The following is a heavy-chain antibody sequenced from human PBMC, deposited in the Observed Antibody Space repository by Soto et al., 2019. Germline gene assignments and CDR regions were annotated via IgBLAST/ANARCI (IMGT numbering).Heavy chain of an antibody. CDR3: ARDVLWSNYYYGMDV. J-gene: IGHJ6*02. D-gene: IGHD3-3*01. V-gene: IGHV3-21*01. CDR2: ISSSSSYI. Sequence: GGSLRLSCAASGFTFSSYSMNWVRQAPGKGLEWVSSISSSSSYIYYADSVKGRFTISRDNAKNSLYLQMNSLRAEDTAVYYCARDVLWSNYYYGMDVWGQGTKVTVSS. CDR1: GFTFSSYS.